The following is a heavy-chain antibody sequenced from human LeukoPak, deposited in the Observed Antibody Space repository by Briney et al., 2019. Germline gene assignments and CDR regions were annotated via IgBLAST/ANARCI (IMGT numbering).Heavy chain of an antibody. D-gene: IGHD4-17*01. V-gene: IGHV3-11*01. CDR2: ISSSGSTI. Sequence: GGSLRLSCAASGFTFSDYYMSWIRQAPGKGLEWVSYISSSGSTIYYADSVKGRFTISRDNAKNSLYLQMNSLRAEDTAVYYCASPTVTLTDVFDIWGQGTMVTVSS. CDR3: ASPTVTLTDVFDI. CDR1: GFTFSDYY. J-gene: IGHJ3*02.